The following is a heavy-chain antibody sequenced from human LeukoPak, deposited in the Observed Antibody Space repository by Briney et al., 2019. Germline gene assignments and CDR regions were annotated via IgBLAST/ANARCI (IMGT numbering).Heavy chain of an antibody. J-gene: IGHJ3*02. D-gene: IGHD1-1*01. Sequence: GGSLRLSCAASGFTFSSYGMHWVRQAPGKGLEWVAVIWYDGSNKYYADSVKGRFTISRDNSKNTLYLQMNSLRAEDTAVSYCARDPLEAAFDIWGQGTMVTVSS. CDR1: GFTFSSYG. CDR3: ARDPLEAAFDI. V-gene: IGHV3-33*01. CDR2: IWYDGSNK.